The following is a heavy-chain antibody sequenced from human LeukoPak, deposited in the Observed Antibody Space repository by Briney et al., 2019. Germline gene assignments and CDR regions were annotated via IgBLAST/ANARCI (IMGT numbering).Heavy chain of an antibody. CDR3: ASTQYQLLSYFDY. V-gene: IGHV4-30-4*08. CDR1: GGSISSDDYY. J-gene: IGHJ4*02. CDR2: IYYSGST. D-gene: IGHD2-2*01. Sequence: SQTLSLTCTVSGGSISSDDYYWNWIRQPPGRGLEWLGYIYYSGSTYYNPSLKSRVSVSVDTSKNQFSLKLSSVTAADTAVYYCASTQYQLLSYFDYWGQGTLVTVSS.